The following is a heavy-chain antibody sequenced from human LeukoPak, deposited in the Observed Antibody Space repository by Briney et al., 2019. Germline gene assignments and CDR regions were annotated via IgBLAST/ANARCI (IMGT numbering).Heavy chain of an antibody. CDR3: AKEQYSSSWYARWFDP. CDR2: INSDGSST. CDR1: GFTFSSYW. Sequence: PGGSLRLSCAASGFTFSSYWMHWVRQAPGKGLVWVSRINSDGSSTSYADSVKGRFTISRDNSKNTLYLQMNSLRAEDTAVYYCAKEQYSSSWYARWFDPWGQGTLVTVSS. V-gene: IGHV3-74*01. D-gene: IGHD6-13*01. J-gene: IGHJ5*02.